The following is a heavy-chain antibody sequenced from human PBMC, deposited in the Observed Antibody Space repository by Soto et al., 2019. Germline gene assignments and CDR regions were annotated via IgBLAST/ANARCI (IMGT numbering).Heavy chain of an antibody. V-gene: IGHV1-46*02. D-gene: IGHD3-16*01. CDR1: GYTFQNYH. CDR3: ARDLWGSWTVDY. CDR2: IHPSGDTK. Sequence: QVQLVQSRAEVKEPGASVKVSCKASGYTFQNYHMHWVRQAPGQGLEWMGIIHPSGDTKTYAQRFQGRLAMTRDASTSTAYMELSSLTSEVTAVYFCARDLWGSWTVDYWGQGTLVTVSS. J-gene: IGHJ4*02.